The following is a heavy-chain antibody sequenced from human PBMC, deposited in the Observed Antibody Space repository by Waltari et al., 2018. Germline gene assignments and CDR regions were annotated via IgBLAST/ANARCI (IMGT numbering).Heavy chain of an antibody. J-gene: IGHJ4*02. CDR1: GASINSPSYY. D-gene: IGHD1-1*01. CDR3: ARNFGGYNWQNYYFDS. CDR2: IFYSGAA. V-gene: IGHV4-39*07. Sequence: QLQLHESGPGLVKPSETLSLTCTVSGASINSPSYYWTWIRQTPGKGLEWIGGIFYSGAAYYNPPLKSRPTISLDTSKSQFSLKLRSVTAADTAIYYCARNFGGYNWQNYYFDSWGQGALVTVSS.